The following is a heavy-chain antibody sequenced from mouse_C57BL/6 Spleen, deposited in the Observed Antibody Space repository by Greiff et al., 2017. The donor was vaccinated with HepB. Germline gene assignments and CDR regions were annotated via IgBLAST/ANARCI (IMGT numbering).Heavy chain of an antibody. J-gene: IGHJ4*01. CDR1: GYTFTDYN. D-gene: IGHD1-1*01. Sequence: EVQLQQSGPELVKPGASVKIPCKASGYTFTDYNMDWVKQSHGKSLEWIGDINPNNGGTIYNQKFKGKATLTVDKSSSTAYMELRSLTSEDTAVYYCARNYGSSYPYAMDYWGQGTSVTVSS. CDR2: INPNNGGT. V-gene: IGHV1-18*01. CDR3: ARNYGSSYPYAMDY.